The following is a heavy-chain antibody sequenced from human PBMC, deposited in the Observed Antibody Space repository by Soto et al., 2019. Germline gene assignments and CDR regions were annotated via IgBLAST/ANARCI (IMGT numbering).Heavy chain of an antibody. J-gene: IGHJ4*02. Sequence: QVQLVQSGAEVKKPGASVKVSCKTSGYTFTNFGISWVRQAPGQGLEWMGWISAYNCNTNYAQKFQGRVTITTDTSTSTAYMEVRSLRSDDTAVSYCARGGTTIDYWGQGTLVTVSS. V-gene: IGHV1-18*01. CDR3: ARGGTTIDY. D-gene: IGHD4-17*01. CDR2: ISAYNCNT. CDR1: GYTFTNFG.